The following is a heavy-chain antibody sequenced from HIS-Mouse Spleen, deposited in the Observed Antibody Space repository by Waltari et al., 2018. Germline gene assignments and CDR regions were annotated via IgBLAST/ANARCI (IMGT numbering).Heavy chain of an antibody. J-gene: IGHJ2*01. V-gene: IGHV4-39*07. CDR3: AREIPYSSSWYDWYFDL. D-gene: IGHD6-13*01. CDR2: IYYSGST. CDR1: GGSISSSSYY. Sequence: QLQLQESGPGLVKPSETLSLTCTVSGGSISSSSYYWGWNRPPPGTGLEWIGSIYYSGSTYYNPSLKSRVTISVDTSKNQFSLKLSSVTAADTAVYYCAREIPYSSSWYDWYFDLWGRGTLVTVSS.